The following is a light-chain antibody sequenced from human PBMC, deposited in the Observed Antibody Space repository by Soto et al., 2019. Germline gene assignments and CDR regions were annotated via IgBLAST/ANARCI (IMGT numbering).Light chain of an antibody. Sequence: IQMTQSPSSVSDSVGDRVTIICRASQRISSWLAWYQQKPVLPPNLLIYSASTLRSGVPSRFSGSESGTLFTLTITNLQPEDFATYFCQQASSFPLTFGGGTKVEVK. J-gene: IGKJ4*01. CDR3: QQASSFPLT. CDR2: SAS. CDR1: QRISSW. V-gene: IGKV1-12*01.